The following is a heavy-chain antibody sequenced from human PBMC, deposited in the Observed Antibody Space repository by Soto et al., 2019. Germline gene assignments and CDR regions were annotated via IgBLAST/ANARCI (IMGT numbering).Heavy chain of an antibody. V-gene: IGHV1-18*01. Sequence: ASVKVSCKASGYTFTRYGISWVRQAPLQGLDWMGWISAYNGNTNYAQKLQGRVTMTTDTSTSTAYMELRSLRSDDTAVYYCASGQAGAVISPYYYYGMDVWGQGTTVTVSS. CDR1: GYTFTRYG. J-gene: IGHJ6*02. CDR3: ASGQAGAVISPYYYYGMDV. D-gene: IGHD3-22*01. CDR2: ISAYNGNT.